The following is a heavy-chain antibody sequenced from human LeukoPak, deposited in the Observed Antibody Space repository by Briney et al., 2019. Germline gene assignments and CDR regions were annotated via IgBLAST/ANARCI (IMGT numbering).Heavy chain of an antibody. V-gene: IGHV3-23*01. CDR3: AKSSVYDFWSGYYTWTDY. Sequence: GGSLRLSCAASGFTFSSYAMSWVRQAPGKGLEWVSAISGSGGSTYYADSVKGRFTISRDNSKNTLYLQMNSLRAEDTAVYYCAKSSVYDFWSGYYTWTDYWGQGTLVTVSS. CDR1: GFTFSSYA. CDR2: ISGSGGST. D-gene: IGHD3-3*01. J-gene: IGHJ4*02.